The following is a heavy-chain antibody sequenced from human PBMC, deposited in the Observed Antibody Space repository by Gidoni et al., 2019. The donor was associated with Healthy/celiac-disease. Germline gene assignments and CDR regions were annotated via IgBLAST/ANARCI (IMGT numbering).Heavy chain of an antibody. Sequence: QVQLQQWGAGLLKPSETLSLTWAVYGGSFRGYYWSWIRQPPGKGLEWIGEINHSGNTHYNPSLKSRVTISVDTSENQFSLWLSSVTAADTAVYYCARAPAVNWFDPWGQGTLVTVSS. CDR1: GGSFRGYY. CDR2: INHSGNT. J-gene: IGHJ5*02. D-gene: IGHD6-19*01. CDR3: ARAPAVNWFDP. V-gene: IGHV4-34*01.